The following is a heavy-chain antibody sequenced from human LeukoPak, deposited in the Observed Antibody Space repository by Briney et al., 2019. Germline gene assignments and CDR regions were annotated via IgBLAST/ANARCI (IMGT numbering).Heavy chain of an antibody. CDR1: GYSISSGYY. D-gene: IGHD3-16*02. Sequence: PSETLSLTCTASGYSISSGYYWGWIRQPPGKGLEWIGSIYQNGSTYYNPSLKSRVTISVDTSKNQFSLKVSSVTAADTAVYYCARGPPRDYVWGSYPHYFDYWGQGTLVTVSS. CDR2: IYQNGST. V-gene: IGHV4-38-2*02. J-gene: IGHJ4*02. CDR3: ARGPPRDYVWGSYPHYFDY.